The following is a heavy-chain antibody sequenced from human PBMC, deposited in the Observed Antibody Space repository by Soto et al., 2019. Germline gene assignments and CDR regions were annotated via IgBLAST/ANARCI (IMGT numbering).Heavy chain of an antibody. D-gene: IGHD6-19*01. CDR2: ISSSSSYI. CDR3: ARAPIILYSSGWYYFDY. J-gene: IGHJ4*02. V-gene: IGHV3-21*01. Sequence: GGSLRLSCAASGFTFSSYSMNWVRQAPGKGLEWVSSISSSSSYIYYADSVKGRFTISRDNAKNSLYLQMNSLRAEDTAVYYCARAPIILYSSGWYYFDYWGQGTLVTVSS. CDR1: GFTFSSYS.